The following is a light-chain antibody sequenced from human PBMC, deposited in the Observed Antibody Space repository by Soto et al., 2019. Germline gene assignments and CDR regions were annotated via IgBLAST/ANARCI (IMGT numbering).Light chain of an antibody. CDR3: QHRSSWPRS. CDR2: DAA. J-gene: IGKJ1*01. V-gene: IGKV3-11*01. Sequence: DIVLTQSPPTLSLSPGDRATPSCRASQSVGTSLAGYKQQPGQAPRLLIHDAAYRASGIPERFRGSGSGTAFSLSISSLEPDDFAVYYCQHRSSWPRSFGRGTKVEV. CDR1: QSVGTS.